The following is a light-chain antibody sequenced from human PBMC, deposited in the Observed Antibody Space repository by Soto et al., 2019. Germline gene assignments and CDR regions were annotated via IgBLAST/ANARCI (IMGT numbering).Light chain of an antibody. J-gene: IGKJ4*01. Sequence: VMTQSPTTLSVSPGEIATLSFSASHSVVSNLAWYQQNPGQAPRLLIYGASTRATGVPARFSGSGSATQFTLTISSLQSEDFGFYYCQQYKQWPVAFGGGTKVDIK. CDR2: GAS. CDR3: QQYKQWPVA. V-gene: IGKV3-15*01. CDR1: HSVVSN.